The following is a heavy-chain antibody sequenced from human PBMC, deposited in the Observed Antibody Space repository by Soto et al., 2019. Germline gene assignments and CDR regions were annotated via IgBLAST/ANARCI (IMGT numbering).Heavy chain of an antibody. J-gene: IGHJ6*02. V-gene: IGHV3-30-3*01. D-gene: IGHD3-3*01. CDR3: AAVATFGVVIMTDV. CDR1: GFIFSTYA. Sequence: QVQLVESGGGVVQPGRSLRLSCAASGFIFSTYAMNCVRQAPGKGLEWVALISYDGSNKYYADSVKGRFTISRDNSKNTLYLQMNSLRAEDTAVYYCAAVATFGVVIMTDVWGQGTTVTVSS. CDR2: ISYDGSNK.